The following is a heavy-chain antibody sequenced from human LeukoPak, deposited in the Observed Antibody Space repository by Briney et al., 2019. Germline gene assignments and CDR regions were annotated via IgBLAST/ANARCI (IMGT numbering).Heavy chain of an antibody. CDR2: FDPEDGET. V-gene: IGHV1-24*01. CDR1: GYTLTELS. J-gene: IGHJ4*02. D-gene: IGHD3-10*01. Sequence: ASVKVSCKVSGYTLTELSMHWVRQAPGKGLEWMGGFDPEDGETIYAQKFQGRVTMTEDTSTDTAYMELSSLRSEDTAVYYCATDLMGSGGYYKAPYLDYWGQGTLVTVSS. CDR3: ATDLMGSGGYYKAPYLDY.